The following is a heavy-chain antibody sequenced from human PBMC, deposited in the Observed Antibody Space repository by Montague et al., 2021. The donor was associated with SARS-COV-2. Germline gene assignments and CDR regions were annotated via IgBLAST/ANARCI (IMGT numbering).Heavy chain of an antibody. D-gene: IGHD2-2*01. CDR2: ISYSGST. J-gene: IGHJ6*02. CDR1: GGSISSYY. CDR3: ANVRRTQLLFGTFYYGMDV. V-gene: IGHV4-59*01. Sequence: SETLSLTCTVSGGSISSYYWSWIRQPPGRGLQWIGYISYSGSTNYNPSLESRVTISVDTSKNHFTLRLSSVTAADTAVYYCANVRRTQLLFGTFYYGMDVWGQGTPVTVSS.